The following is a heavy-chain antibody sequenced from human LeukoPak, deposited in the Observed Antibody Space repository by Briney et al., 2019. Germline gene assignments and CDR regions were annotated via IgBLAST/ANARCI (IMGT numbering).Heavy chain of an antibody. V-gene: IGHV3-48*03. CDR2: ISGTDSTT. J-gene: IGHJ4*02. CDR3: TTLGYHLDS. CDR1: GFTFSNYE. Sequence: PGGSLRLSCAASGFTFSNYEMNWVRQAPGKGLEWVSYISGTDSTTYYADSVKGRFTISRDNARNSLYLQMNSLRVEDTALYYCTTLGYHLDSWGQGTLVTVSS. D-gene: IGHD3-22*01.